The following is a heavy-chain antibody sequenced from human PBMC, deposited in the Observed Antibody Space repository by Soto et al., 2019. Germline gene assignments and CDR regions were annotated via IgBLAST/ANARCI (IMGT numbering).Heavy chain of an antibody. CDR3: AKSLMTTVTTGSYYGMDA. CDR2: ISGSGGST. Sequence: PGGSLRLSCAASGFTFSSYAMSWVRQAPGKGLEWVSAISGSGGSTYYADSVKGRFTISRDNSKNTLYLQMNSLRAEDTAVYYCAKSLMTTVTTGSYYGMDAWGQGTTVTVSS. D-gene: IGHD4-17*01. J-gene: IGHJ6*02. V-gene: IGHV3-23*01. CDR1: GFTFSSYA.